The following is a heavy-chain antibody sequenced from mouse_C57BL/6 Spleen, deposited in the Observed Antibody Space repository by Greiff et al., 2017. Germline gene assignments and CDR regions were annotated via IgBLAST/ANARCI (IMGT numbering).Heavy chain of an antibody. J-gene: IGHJ1*03. CDR1: GFTFSDYR. Sequence: EVQLVESGGGLVKPGGSLKLSCAASGFTFSDYRMHWVRQAPEKGLEWVAYISSGSSTIYYADTVKGRFTISRDNAKNTLFLQMTGLRSEDTAMYYCARDGYYVPSVWYFDVWGTGTTVTVSS. D-gene: IGHD2-3*01. V-gene: IGHV5-17*01. CDR3: ARDGYYVPSVWYFDV. CDR2: ISSGSSTI.